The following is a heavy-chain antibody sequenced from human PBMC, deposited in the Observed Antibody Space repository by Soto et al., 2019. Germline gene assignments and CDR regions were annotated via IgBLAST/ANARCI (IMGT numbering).Heavy chain of an antibody. J-gene: IGHJ4*02. V-gene: IGHV3-33*01. Sequence: QVQLVESGGGVVQSGRSLGLSCAASGFTLTSSGMHWVRQAPGKGLEWVAVIWADGTTKDYADSLKGRFTISRDNSQNTLYLQMNSLRADDTAVYYCARDIGAAPFDYWGQGTLVNVSS. D-gene: IGHD3-16*01. CDR3: ARDIGAAPFDY. CDR1: GFTLTSSG. CDR2: IWADGTTK.